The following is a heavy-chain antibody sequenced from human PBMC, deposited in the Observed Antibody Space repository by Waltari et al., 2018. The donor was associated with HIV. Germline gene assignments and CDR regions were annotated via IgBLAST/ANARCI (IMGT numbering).Heavy chain of an antibody. CDR2: INSDGSST. CDR1: GFTFSSYW. V-gene: IGHV3-74*01. Sequence: EVQLVESGGGLVLPGGSLRLSCAASGFTFSSYWMPWVPQAPGKGLVWVSRINSDGSSTSYADSVKGRFTISRDNAKNTLYLQMNRLRAEDTAVYYCARLGYVWGSYRSPRAFDIWGQGTMVTVSS. CDR3: ARLGYVWGSYRSPRAFDI. D-gene: IGHD3-16*02. J-gene: IGHJ3*02.